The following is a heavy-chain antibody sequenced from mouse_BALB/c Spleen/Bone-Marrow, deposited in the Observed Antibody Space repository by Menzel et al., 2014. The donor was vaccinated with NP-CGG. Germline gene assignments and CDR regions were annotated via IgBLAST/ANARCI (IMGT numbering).Heavy chain of an antibody. Sequence: QVQLQQSGAELVKPGASVKLSCKASGYTFTSYWMHWVKQRPGQGLEWIGEINPSNGRTNYNEKFKSKATLTVDKSSSTAYMQLSSPTSEDSAVYCCARCYYGNYFDYWGQGTTLTVSS. CDR1: GYTFTSYW. CDR2: INPSNGRT. V-gene: IGHV1S81*02. CDR3: ARCYYGNYFDY. J-gene: IGHJ2*01. D-gene: IGHD2-1*01.